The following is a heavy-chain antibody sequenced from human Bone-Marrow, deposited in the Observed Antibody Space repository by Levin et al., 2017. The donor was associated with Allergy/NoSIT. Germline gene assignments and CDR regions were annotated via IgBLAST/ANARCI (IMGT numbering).Heavy chain of an antibody. CDR3: ARWQGVAAGGDWLDP. J-gene: IGHJ5*02. CDR1: GGSVSSDDYY. D-gene: IGHD6-13*01. CDR2: IHYSGGA. V-gene: IGHV4-30-4*01. Sequence: PSETLSLTCSVSGGSVSSDDYYWSWIRQPPGKGLEWIGYIHYSGGAYYNPSLESRLTMSVDRSENQFSLTLNSVTAADTAIYYCARWQGVAAGGDWLDPWGQGTLVTVSS.